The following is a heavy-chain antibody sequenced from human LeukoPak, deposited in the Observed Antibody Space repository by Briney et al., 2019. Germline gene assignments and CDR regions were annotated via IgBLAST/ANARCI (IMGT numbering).Heavy chain of an antibody. CDR3: AKDPFVVVPAADDAFDI. Sequence: GSLRLSCAASGFTFSSYAMSWVRQAPGKGLEWVSAISGSGGSTYYADSVKGRFTISRDNSKNTLYLQMNSLRAEDTAVYYCAKDPFVVVPAADDAFDIWGQGTMVTVSS. CDR1: GFTFSSYA. J-gene: IGHJ3*02. V-gene: IGHV3-23*01. CDR2: ISGSGGST. D-gene: IGHD2-2*01.